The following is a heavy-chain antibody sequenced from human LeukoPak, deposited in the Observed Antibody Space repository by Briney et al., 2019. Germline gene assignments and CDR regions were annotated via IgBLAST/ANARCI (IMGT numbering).Heavy chain of an antibody. J-gene: IGHJ4*02. CDR2: ISGSGDST. CDR1: GFTFSSYA. CDR3: ARLLLRGGYFDY. Sequence: GWSLRLSCAASGFTFSSYAMSWVRQAPGKGLEWVSVISGSGDSTYYSDSVKGRFTISSDNSQNTLYLQMNSLRAEDTAVYYCARLLLRGGYFDYWGQGTLVTVSS. D-gene: IGHD3-22*01. V-gene: IGHV3-23*01.